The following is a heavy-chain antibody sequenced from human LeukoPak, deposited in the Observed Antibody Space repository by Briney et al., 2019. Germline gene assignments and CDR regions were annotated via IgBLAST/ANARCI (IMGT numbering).Heavy chain of an antibody. Sequence: PSRTLSLTCTFSVYSISSGYYWGWIRQPPGKGLEWIGSIHHSGITYYNPSLKSRVTISVDTSKNQFSLRVDSVTAADTAVYYCARDLYDDNRCFDFWGQGILVTVSS. CDR2: IHHSGIT. J-gene: IGHJ4*02. CDR1: VYSISSGYY. V-gene: IGHV4-38-2*02. D-gene: IGHD1-14*01. CDR3: ARDLYDDNRCFDF.